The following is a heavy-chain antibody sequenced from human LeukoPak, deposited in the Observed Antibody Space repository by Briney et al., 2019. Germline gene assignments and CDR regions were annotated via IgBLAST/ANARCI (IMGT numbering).Heavy chain of an antibody. J-gene: IGHJ6*02. CDR3: ARGRYNQYYYDSSGYHYYYYYGMDV. CDR2: IYTSGST. D-gene: IGHD3-22*01. CDR1: GGSVSSYY. V-gene: IGHV4-4*07. Sequence: SETLSLTCTVSGGSVSSYYWSWIRQPAGKGLEWIGRIYTSGSTNYNPSLKSRVTMSVDTSKNQFSLKLSSVTAADTAVYYCARGRYNQYYYDSSGYHYYYYYGMDVWGQGTTVTVSS.